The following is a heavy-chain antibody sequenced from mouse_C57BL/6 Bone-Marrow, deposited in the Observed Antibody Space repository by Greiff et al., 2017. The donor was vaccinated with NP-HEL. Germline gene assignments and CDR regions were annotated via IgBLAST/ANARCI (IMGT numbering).Heavy chain of an antibody. V-gene: IGHV3-6*01. J-gene: IGHJ4*01. Sequence: EVQRVESGPGLVKPSQSLSLTCSVTGYSITSGYYWNWIRQFPGNKLEWMGYISYDGSNNYNPSLKNRISITRDTSKNQFFLKLNSVTTEDTATYYCARDDPYYAMDYWGQGTSVTVSS. CDR1: GYSITSGYY. CDR3: ARDDPYYAMDY. CDR2: ISYDGSN.